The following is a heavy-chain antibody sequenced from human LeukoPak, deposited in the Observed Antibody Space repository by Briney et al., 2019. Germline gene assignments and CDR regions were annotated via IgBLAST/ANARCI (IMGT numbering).Heavy chain of an antibody. J-gene: IGHJ4*02. V-gene: IGHV3-23*01. CDR2: ISGSGGST. D-gene: IGHD3-22*01. Sequence: GGSLRLSCAASGFTFSSYAMHWVRQAPGKGLEWVSAISGSGGSTYYADSVKGRFTISRDNSKNTLYLQMNSLRAEDTAVYYCAKDNTYYYDSSGYGYYFDYWGQGTLVTVSS. CDR1: GFTFSSYA. CDR3: AKDNTYYYDSSGYGYYFDY.